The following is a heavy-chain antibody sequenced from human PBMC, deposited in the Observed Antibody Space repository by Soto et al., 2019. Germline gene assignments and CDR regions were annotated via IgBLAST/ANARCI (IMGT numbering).Heavy chain of an antibody. CDR1: GFTFSDYA. D-gene: IGHD6-13*01. V-gene: IGHV3-23*01. Sequence: GGSLRLSCAASGFTFSDYAMNWVRQAPGKGLEWVSAISGGGVGTYYAYSVRGRFTTSRDNSKNTLYLQMNSLRAEDTAVYYCAKDLSNSWIVFFWGRRTVVTVSS. CDR2: ISGGGVGT. J-gene: IGHJ2*01. CDR3: AKDLSNSWIVFF.